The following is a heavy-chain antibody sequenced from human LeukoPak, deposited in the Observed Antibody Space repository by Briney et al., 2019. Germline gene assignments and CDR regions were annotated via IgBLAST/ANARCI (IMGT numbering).Heavy chain of an antibody. V-gene: IGHV4-4*07. Sequence: PSETLSLTCTVSGGSLSSYYWSWIRQPAGKGLEGIGRIYTSGSTNYNPSLKSRVTMSVDTSKKQFSLKLSSVTAADTAVYYCARDYYGSGSLKRLNWFDHWGQGTLVTVSS. D-gene: IGHD3-10*01. CDR1: GGSLSSYY. CDR3: ARDYYGSGSLKRLNWFDH. CDR2: IYTSGST. J-gene: IGHJ5*02.